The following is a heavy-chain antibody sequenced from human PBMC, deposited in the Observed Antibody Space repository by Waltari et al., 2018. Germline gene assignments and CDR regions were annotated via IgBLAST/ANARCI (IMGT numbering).Heavy chain of an antibody. J-gene: IGHJ5*02. Sequence: QVQLQQWGAGLLKPSETLSLTCAVYGGSFSGYYWSWIRQPPGKGLEWIGEINHSGSTNYNQSLKSRVTISVDTSKNQFSLKLSSVTAADTAVYYCARGRGGYSSSWYWFDPWGQGTLVTVSS. CDR3: ARGRGGYSSSWYWFDP. D-gene: IGHD6-13*01. V-gene: IGHV4-34*01. CDR2: INHSGST. CDR1: GGSFSGYY.